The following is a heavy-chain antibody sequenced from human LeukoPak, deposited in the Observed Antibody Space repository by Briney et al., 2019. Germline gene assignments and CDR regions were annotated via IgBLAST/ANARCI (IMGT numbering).Heavy chain of an antibody. V-gene: IGHV3-21*01. CDR3: ARGIVPAAFDY. CDR1: GSTFSTYD. Sequence: GGSLRLSCAASGSTFSTYDMNWVRQAPGKGLGWVSSISSSAHHIAYADSVKGRFTISRDNAKNALYLQVNSLRAGDTAVYYCARGIVPAAFDYWGQGTLVTVSS. D-gene: IGHD2-2*01. J-gene: IGHJ4*02. CDR2: ISSSAHHI.